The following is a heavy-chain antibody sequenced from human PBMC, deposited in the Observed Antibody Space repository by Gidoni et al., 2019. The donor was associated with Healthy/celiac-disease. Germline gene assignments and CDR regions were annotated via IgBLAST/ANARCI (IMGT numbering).Heavy chain of an antibody. CDR3: AKDIMPRSGSPKSYFDY. CDR2: ISWDGGST. CDR1: GCTFADYT. D-gene: IGHD3-10*01. V-gene: IGHV3-43*01. J-gene: IGHJ4*02. Sequence: EVQLVESGGVVVQPGGSLRLPCAASGCTFADYTMHWVRQAPGKGLEWVSLISWDGGSTYYADSVKGRFTISRDNSKNSLYLQMNSLRTEDTALYYCAKDIMPRSGSPKSYFDYWGQGTLVTVSS.